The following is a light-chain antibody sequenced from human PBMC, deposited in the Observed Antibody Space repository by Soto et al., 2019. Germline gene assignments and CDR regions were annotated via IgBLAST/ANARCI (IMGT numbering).Light chain of an antibody. Sequence: DIQLTQSPSTLSASVGDRVTITCRASQSISSWLAWYQQKPGTAPKLLIYKASTLESGVPARFSGIRSGTEFTLSVSGLQPXXXXTYYCQQYNDSFPYTFGQGTKLEIK. J-gene: IGKJ2*01. CDR1: QSISSW. CDR2: KAS. V-gene: IGKV1-5*03. CDR3: QQYNDSFPYT.